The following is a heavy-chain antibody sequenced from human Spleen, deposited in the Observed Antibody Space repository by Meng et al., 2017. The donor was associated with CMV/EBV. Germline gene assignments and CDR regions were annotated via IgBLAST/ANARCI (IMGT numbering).Heavy chain of an antibody. CDR1: GFTFSSYW. CDR3: ARGLSSGQGNWNGGTFDY. CDR2: IKEGGSER. D-gene: IGHD1-1*01. J-gene: IGHJ4*02. V-gene: IGHV3-7*01. Sequence: GESLKISCAASGFTFSSYWMTWVRQAPGKGLEWVANIKEGGSERYYVDSVKGRFTISRDNAKHSLFLQMNSLRAEDTAVYYGARGLSSGQGNWNGGTFDYWGQGTLVTVSS.